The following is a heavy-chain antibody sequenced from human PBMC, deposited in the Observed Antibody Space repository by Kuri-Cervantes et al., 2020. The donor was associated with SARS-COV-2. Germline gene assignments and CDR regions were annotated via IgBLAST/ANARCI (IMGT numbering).Heavy chain of an antibody. Sequence: GGSLRLSCAASGFTFSNAWMSWVRQAPGKGLEWVGRIRSKANSYATAYAASVKGRFTISRDDSKNTAYLQMNSLKTEDTAVYYCTRRGSSSSIWGQGNLVHVAS. D-gene: IGHD6-6*01. V-gene: IGHV3-73*01. CDR1: GFTFSNAW. CDR3: TRRGSSSSI. J-gene: IGHJ4*02. CDR2: IRSKANSYAT.